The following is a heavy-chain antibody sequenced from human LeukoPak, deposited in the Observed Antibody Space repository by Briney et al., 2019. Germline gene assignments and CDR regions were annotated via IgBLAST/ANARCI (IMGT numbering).Heavy chain of an antibody. V-gene: IGHV3-30*02. D-gene: IGHD3-22*01. CDR1: GFTFSSYG. CDR2: IRYDGSNK. CDR3: AKDRAHGRYYDSSGDFDY. J-gene: IGHJ4*02. Sequence: GGSLRLSCAASGFTFSSYGMHWVRQAPGKGLEWVAFIRYDGSNKYYADSVKGRFTISRDNSKNTLYLQMNSLRAEDTAVYYCAKDRAHGRYYDSSGDFDYWGQGTLVTVSS.